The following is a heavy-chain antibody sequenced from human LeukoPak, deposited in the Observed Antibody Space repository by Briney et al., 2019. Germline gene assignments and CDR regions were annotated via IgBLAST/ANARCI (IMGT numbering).Heavy chain of an antibody. Sequence: PSETLSLTCAVYGGSFRGYYWTWIRQPPGKGLEWIGEINHSGSTNYNPSLKSRVTISVDTSKNQFSLNVSSVTAADTAVYYCARGGRVSWFDPWGQGTLVTASP. D-gene: IGHD3-16*01. CDR3: ARGGRVSWFDP. CDR2: INHSGST. CDR1: GGSFRGYY. J-gene: IGHJ5*02. V-gene: IGHV4-34*01.